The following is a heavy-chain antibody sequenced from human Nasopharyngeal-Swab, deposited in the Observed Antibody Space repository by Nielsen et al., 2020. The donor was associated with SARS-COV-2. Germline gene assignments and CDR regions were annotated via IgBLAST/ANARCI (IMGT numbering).Heavy chain of an antibody. CDR2: ISYDRSNK. V-gene: IGHV3-30-3*01. J-gene: IGHJ3*02. CDR3: ARVLSPLTGYAFDI. Sequence: VRQAPGKGLEWVAVISYDRSNKYYADSVKGRFTISRDNAKNSLYLQMNSLRAEDTAVYYCARVLSPLTGYAFDIWGQGTMVTVSS. D-gene: IGHD3-9*01.